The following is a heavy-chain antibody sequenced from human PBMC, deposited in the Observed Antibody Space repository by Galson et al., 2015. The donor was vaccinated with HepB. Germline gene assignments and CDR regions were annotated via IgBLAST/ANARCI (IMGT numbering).Heavy chain of an antibody. V-gene: IGHV1-3*04. CDR3: ARVANTGWFTYNCFDP. CDR1: GYTFTSNA. CDR2: IDTGNGNT. Sequence: SVKVSCKASGYTFTSNAMHWVRQAPGQRLEWMGWIDTGNGNTKYSHSFQGRVTITRDTSASTAYMELSSLRSEDTAVYYCARVANTGWFTYNCFDPWGQGTLITVSP. J-gene: IGHJ5*02. D-gene: IGHD6-19*01.